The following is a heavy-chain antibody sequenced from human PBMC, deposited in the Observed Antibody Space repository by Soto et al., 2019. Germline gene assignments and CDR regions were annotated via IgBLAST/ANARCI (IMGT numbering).Heavy chain of an antibody. Sequence: EVQLVESGGGLVQPGGSLRLSCAASGFTFSNYVMAWVRQAPGKGLEWVSGVNPGGGRTYYADSLKGRFTISRDNSRNTLWLQMNSLRDEDTAVYYCAKRGYSSITTKYHHFANWGQGTLVTVSS. V-gene: IGHV3-23*04. D-gene: IGHD2-2*01. CDR2: VNPGGGRT. CDR3: AKRGYSSITTKYHHFAN. J-gene: IGHJ4*02. CDR1: GFTFSNYV.